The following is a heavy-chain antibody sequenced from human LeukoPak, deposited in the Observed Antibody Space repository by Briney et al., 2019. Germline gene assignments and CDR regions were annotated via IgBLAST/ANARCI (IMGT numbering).Heavy chain of an antibody. V-gene: IGHV3-23*01. CDR3: AKDAAVAGLFDY. CDR1: GFSFSSDA. D-gene: IGHD6-19*01. CDR2: ISGSGGST. Sequence: GGSLRLSCAASGFSFSSDAMSWVRQAPGKGLEWVSAISGSGGSTYYADSVKGRFTISRDNSKNTLYLQMNSLRAEDTAVYYCAKDAAVAGLFDYWGQGTLVTVSS. J-gene: IGHJ4*02.